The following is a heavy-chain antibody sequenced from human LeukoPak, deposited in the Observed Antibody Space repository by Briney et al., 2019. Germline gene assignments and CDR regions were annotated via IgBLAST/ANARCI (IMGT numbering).Heavy chain of an antibody. J-gene: IGHJ4*02. V-gene: IGHV3-74*01. CDR3: TRGADHGGSYYPD. CDR1: GFRFSNSW. CDR2: MKTDGTRI. D-gene: IGHD3-10*01. Sequence: QPGGSLRLSCAASGFRFSNSWMYWARQGPGKGPVWVSRMKTDGTRIEYADSVKGRFTISRDNAKNTLFLQMSSLRVEDTAVYYCTRGADHGGSYYPDWGQGTRVTVSS.